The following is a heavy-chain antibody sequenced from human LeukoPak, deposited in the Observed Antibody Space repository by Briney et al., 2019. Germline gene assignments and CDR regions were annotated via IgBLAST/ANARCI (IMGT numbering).Heavy chain of an antibody. CDR3: AKGGRSSGWYAVDY. V-gene: IGHV3-74*01. D-gene: IGHD6-19*01. J-gene: IGHJ4*02. CDR1: GFTFSTYW. Sequence: PGGSLRLSCAASGFTFSTYWMHWVRHAPGKGLVWVSRISGDGSDTRYADSVKGRFTISRDNSKNTLYLQMNSLRAEDTAVYYCAKGGRSSGWYAVDYWGQGTLVTVSS. CDR2: ISGDGSDT.